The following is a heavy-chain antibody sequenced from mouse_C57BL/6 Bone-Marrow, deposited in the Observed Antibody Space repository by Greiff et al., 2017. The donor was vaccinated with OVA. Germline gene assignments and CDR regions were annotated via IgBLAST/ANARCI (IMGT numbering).Heavy chain of an antibody. CDR1: GFTFSSYA. V-gene: IGHV5-4*01. J-gene: IGHJ4*01. CDR3: ARENGGSSSLTGREAMDY. CDR2: ISDGGSYT. D-gene: IGHD4-1*01. Sequence: EVQGVESGGGLVKPGGSLKLSCAASGFTFSSYAMSWVRQTPEKRLEWVATISDGGSYTYYPDNVKGRFTISRDNAKNNLYLQMSHLKSEDTAMYYCARENGGSSSLTGREAMDYWGQGTSVTVSS.